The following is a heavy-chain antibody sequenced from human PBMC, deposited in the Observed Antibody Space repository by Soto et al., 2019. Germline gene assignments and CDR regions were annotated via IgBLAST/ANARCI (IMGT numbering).Heavy chain of an antibody. J-gene: IGHJ6*02. D-gene: IGHD4-17*01. CDR2: IYPGDSDT. Sequence: PGETLKISCKGSGYSFTSYWIGWVRQMPGKGLEWMGIIYPGDSDTRYSPSFQGQVTISADKSISTAYLQWSSLKASDTAMYYCARHRPGMGLTTVNRYKKRLLYYYGMDVWGQGTTVTVSS. V-gene: IGHV5-51*01. CDR1: GYSFTSYW. CDR3: ARHRPGMGLTTVNRYKKRLLYYYGMDV.